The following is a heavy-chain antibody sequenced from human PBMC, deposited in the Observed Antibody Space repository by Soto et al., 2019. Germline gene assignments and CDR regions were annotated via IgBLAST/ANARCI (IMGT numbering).Heavy chain of an antibody. D-gene: IGHD1-26*01. Sequence: QVQLVQSGAEVKKPGASVKVSCKASGYTFTSYAIHWVRQAPGQRLEWMGWINAGNGNTKYSQKFQGRVTITRDTSASTAYMELSSLRSEDTAVYYCATTPPPIGWEPFDYWGQGTLVTVSS. CDR2: INAGNGNT. CDR3: ATTPPPIGWEPFDY. CDR1: GYTFTSYA. J-gene: IGHJ4*02. V-gene: IGHV1-3*01.